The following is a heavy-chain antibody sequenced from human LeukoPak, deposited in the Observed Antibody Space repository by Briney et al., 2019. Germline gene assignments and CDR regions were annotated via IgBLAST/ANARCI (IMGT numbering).Heavy chain of an antibody. CDR1: GYSFTSYW. V-gene: IGHV5-51*01. Sequence: GESLKISCKGSGYSFTSYWIGWVRQMPGKGLEWMGIIYPGDSDTKYSPSFQGQVTISADKSISTAYLQWSSLKASDTAMYYCARSVVSLGKRPRVYFDYWGQGTLVTVSS. J-gene: IGHJ4*02. CDR3: ARSVVSLGKRPRVYFDY. CDR2: IYPGDSDT. D-gene: IGHD3-22*01.